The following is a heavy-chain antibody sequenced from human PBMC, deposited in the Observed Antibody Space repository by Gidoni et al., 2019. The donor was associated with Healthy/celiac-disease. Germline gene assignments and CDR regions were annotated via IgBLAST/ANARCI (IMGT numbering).Heavy chain of an antibody. Sequence: QVQLQESGPGLVKPSETLSLTCTVSGGSISSYYWSWIRQPPGKGLEWIGYIYYSGSTNYNPSLKSRVTISVDTSKNQFSLKLSSVTAADTAVYYCARFPRSSSSREVDYWGQGTLVTVSS. CDR3: ARFPRSSSSREVDY. V-gene: IGHV4-59*01. J-gene: IGHJ4*02. D-gene: IGHD6-6*01. CDR1: GGSISSYY. CDR2: IYYSGST.